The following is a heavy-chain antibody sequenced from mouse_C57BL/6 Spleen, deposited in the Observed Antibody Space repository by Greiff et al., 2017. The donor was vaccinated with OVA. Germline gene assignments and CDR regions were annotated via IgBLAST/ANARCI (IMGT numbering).Heavy chain of an antibody. Sequence: QVQLKQPGAELVKPGASVKLSCKASGYTFTSYWMQWVKQRPGQGLEWIGEIDPSDSYTNYNQKFKGKATLTVDTSSSTAYMQLSSLTSEDSAVYYCARSTMKRFAYWGQGTLVTVSA. D-gene: IGHD2-4*01. CDR3: ARSTMKRFAY. J-gene: IGHJ3*01. CDR1: GYTFTSYW. CDR2: IDPSDSYT. V-gene: IGHV1-50*01.